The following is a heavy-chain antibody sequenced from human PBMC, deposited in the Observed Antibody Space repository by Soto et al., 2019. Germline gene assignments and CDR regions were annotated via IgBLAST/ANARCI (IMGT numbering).Heavy chain of an antibody. CDR1: GDSISNLDYF. CDR2: IYKSATT. D-gene: IGHD7-27*01. CDR3: ARGRYCLTGRCFPNWFDS. V-gene: IGHV4-30-4*01. J-gene: IGHJ5*01. Sequence: TLSLTCSVSGDSISNLDYFWAWIRQPPGQALEYIGYIYKSATTYYNPSFESRVAISVDTSKSQFSLNVTSVTAADTAVYFCARGRYCLTGRCFPNWFDSWGQGALVTVPS.